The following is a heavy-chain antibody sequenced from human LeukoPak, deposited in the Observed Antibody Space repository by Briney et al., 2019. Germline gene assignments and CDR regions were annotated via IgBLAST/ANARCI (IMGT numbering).Heavy chain of an antibody. CDR3: ARGVGYSSSWYYYYMDV. D-gene: IGHD6-13*01. Sequence: GGSLRLSCAGSGFTFSSYEMNWVRQAPGKGLEWVSVIYSGGSTYYADSVKGRFTISRDNSKNTLYLQMNSLRAEDTAVYYCARGVGYSSSWYYYYMDVWGKGTTVTISS. J-gene: IGHJ6*03. CDR1: GFTFSSYE. V-gene: IGHV3-66*01. CDR2: IYSGGST.